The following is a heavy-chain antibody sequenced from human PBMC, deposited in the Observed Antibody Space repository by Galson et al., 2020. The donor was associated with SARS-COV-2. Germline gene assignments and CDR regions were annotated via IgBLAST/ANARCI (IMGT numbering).Heavy chain of an antibody. Sequence: ASVKVTCKASGYTFTSNSIHWVRQAPGQRLEWMGWINTGNGYPKYSQRFQDRVTFTRDTSAITVYMELNSLRSEDTAVYYCARRVIFGVVFDPWGQGALGTVAS. D-gene: IGHD3-3*01. CDR1: GYTFTSNS. J-gene: IGHJ5*02. V-gene: IGHV1-3*04. CDR3: ARRVIFGVVFDP. CDR2: INTGNGYP.